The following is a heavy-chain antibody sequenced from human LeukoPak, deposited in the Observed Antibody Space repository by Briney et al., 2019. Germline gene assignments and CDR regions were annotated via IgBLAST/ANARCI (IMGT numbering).Heavy chain of an antibody. CDR1: GGSISSGGYY. CDR3: AIDYYDSSGYYPGGY. V-gene: IGHV4-31*03. CDR2: IYYSGST. D-gene: IGHD3-22*01. J-gene: IGHJ4*02. Sequence: SETLSLTCTVSGGSISSGGYYWSWIRQHPGKGLEWIGYIYYSGSTYYNPSLKSRVTISVDTSKNQFSLKLSSVTAADTAVYYCAIDYYDSSGYYPGGYWGQGTLVTVSS.